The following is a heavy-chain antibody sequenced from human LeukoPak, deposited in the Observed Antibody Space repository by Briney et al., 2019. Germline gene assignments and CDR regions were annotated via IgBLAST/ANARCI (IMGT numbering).Heavy chain of an antibody. V-gene: IGHV4-4*07. Sequence: SETLSLTCTVSGGSISSYYWSWIRQPAGKGLEWIGRIYTSGSTNYNPSLKSRVTMSVDTSKNQFSLKLSSMTAADTAVYYCARYPYDYVWGSYRLNAFDIWGQGTMVTVPS. CDR1: GGSISSYY. CDR2: IYTSGST. CDR3: ARYPYDYVWGSYRLNAFDI. J-gene: IGHJ3*02. D-gene: IGHD3-16*02.